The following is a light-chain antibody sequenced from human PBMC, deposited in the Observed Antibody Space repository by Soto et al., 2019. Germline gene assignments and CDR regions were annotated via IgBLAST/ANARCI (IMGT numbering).Light chain of an antibody. CDR3: QQYSRDST. J-gene: IGKJ1*01. Sequence: DIQVTQSPSTLSSSFGDRVTITCRASQSISRWLAWYQQKPGRAPKLRIYDASSLESGVPSRLSGSGSGTEFTLTISSMHPDDFASYYCQQYSRDSTFGQGTKVDIK. CDR2: DAS. CDR1: QSISRW. V-gene: IGKV1-5*01.